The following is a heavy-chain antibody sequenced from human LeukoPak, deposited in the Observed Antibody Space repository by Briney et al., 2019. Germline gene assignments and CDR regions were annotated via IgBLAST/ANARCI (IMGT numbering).Heavy chain of an antibody. Sequence: GGSLRLSCAVSGLTFSNAWINWVRQAPGKGLEWVSYISSSASTIYYADSVKGRFTISGDNAKNSLYLQMNSLRAEDTAVYYCARDARPRTYYYYGMDVWGQGTTVTVSS. V-gene: IGHV3-48*01. D-gene: IGHD3/OR15-3a*01. CDR1: GLTFSNAW. J-gene: IGHJ6*02. CDR3: ARDARPRTYYYYGMDV. CDR2: ISSSASTI.